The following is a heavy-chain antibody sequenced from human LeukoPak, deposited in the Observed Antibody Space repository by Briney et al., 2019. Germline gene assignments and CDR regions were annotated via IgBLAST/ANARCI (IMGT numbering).Heavy chain of an antibody. CDR3: ARAPYQLDYGMDV. J-gene: IGHJ6*02. CDR2: IIPILGIA. CDR1: GGTFSSYA. V-gene: IGHV1-69*04. D-gene: IGHD2-2*01. Sequence: SVKVSCKASGGTFSSYAISWVRQAPGQGLEWMGRIIPILGIANYAQKFQGRVTITADKSTSTAYMELSSLRSEDTAVYYCARAPYQLDYGMDVWGQGTTVTVSS.